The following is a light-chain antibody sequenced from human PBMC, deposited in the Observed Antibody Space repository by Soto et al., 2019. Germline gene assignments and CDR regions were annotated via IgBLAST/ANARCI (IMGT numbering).Light chain of an antibody. J-gene: IGKJ5*01. CDR3: MQGTHWPIT. CDR1: QSLVHSDGIAY. CDR2: KVS. V-gene: IGKV2-30*02. Sequence: DTVITQSPLSLPVTPGEPASISCRSNQSLVHSDGIAYFSWFQQRPGRSPRRLIYKVSNRDSGVPARFSGSGSGTDFALKISRVEAEDVGVYYCMQGTHWPITFGQGTRLEIK.